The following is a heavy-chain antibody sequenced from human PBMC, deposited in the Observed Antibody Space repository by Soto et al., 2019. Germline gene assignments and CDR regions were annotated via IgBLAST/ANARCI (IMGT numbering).Heavy chain of an antibody. D-gene: IGHD2-2*01. J-gene: IGHJ5*02. CDR2: IIPILGIA. V-gene: IGHV1-69*02. Sequence: SVKVSCKASGGTFSSYTISWVRQAPGQGLEWMGRIIPILGIANYAQKFQGRVTITADKSTSTAYMELSSLRSEDTAVYYCASGGAQVVPAAISWFDPWGQGTLVTVSS. CDR1: GGTFSSYT. CDR3: ASGGAQVVPAAISWFDP.